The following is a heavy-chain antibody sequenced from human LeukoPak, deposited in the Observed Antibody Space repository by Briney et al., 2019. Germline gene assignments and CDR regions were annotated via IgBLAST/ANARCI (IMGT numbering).Heavy chain of an antibody. CDR1: GGTFSSYA. J-gene: IGHJ6*03. D-gene: IGHD1-26*01. Sequence: SVKVSCKASGGTFSSYAISWVRQAPGHGLEWMGRIIPIFGTANYAQKFQGRVTITTDESTSTAYMELSSLRSEDTAVYYCARAWGAANYYYYMDVWGKGTTVTVSS. CDR3: ARAWGAANYYYYMDV. CDR2: IIPIFGTA. V-gene: IGHV1-69*05.